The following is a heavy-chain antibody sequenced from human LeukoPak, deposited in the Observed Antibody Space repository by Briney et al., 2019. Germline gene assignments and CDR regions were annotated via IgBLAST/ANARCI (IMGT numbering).Heavy chain of an antibody. CDR3: ARDLVLRYSSHTDS. V-gene: IGHV3-66*01. Sequence: GGSLRLYCAASVFSVRRNYMSWVRQAPGKGLEWVSVIYSGGSTYHADSVKGRFTISRDNSQNTLYLQMNSLRAEDTAVYYCARDLVLRYSSHTDSWGQGTLVTVSS. CDR1: VFSVRRNY. J-gene: IGHJ4*02. CDR2: IYSGGST. D-gene: IGHD6-19*01.